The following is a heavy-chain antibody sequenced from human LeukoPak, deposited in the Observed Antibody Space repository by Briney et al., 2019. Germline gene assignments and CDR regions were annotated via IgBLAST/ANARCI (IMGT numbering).Heavy chain of an antibody. V-gene: IGHV4-31*03. CDR3: ARQMATSSNGDFDY. CDR1: GGSIRSGDYS. D-gene: IGHD5-24*01. Sequence: SQTLSLTCTVSGGSIRSGDYSWNWIRQHPGKGLEWIGYIYYSGSTYYNPSLKSRVTISVDTSKNQFSLKLSSVTAADTAVYYCARQMATSSNGDFDYWGQGALVTVSS. CDR2: IYYSGST. J-gene: IGHJ4*02.